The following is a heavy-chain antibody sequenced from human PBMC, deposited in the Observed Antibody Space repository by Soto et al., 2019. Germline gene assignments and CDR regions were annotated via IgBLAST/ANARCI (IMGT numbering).Heavy chain of an antibody. CDR2: IYHSGST. CDR1: SYSITSDYY. D-gene: IGHD6-19*01. Sequence: SETLSLTCAVSSYSITSDYYWGWIRQPPGKGLEWIGTIYHSGSTYYNPSLKSRVTTSVDTSKNQFSLKLISVTAADTAVYYCARFSGCPDYWGQGTLVTVSS. J-gene: IGHJ4*02. V-gene: IGHV4-38-2*01. CDR3: ARFSGCPDY.